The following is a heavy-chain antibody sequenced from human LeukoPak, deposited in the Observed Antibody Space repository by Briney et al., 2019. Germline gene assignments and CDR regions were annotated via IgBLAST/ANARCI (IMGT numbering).Heavy chain of an antibody. V-gene: IGHV4-38-2*01. J-gene: IGHJ4*02. CDR1: GYSISSGYY. D-gene: IGHD2-15*01. CDR3: ARMNVVVVAAADY. Sequence: SETLSLTCAVSGYSISSGYYWGWIRQPPGKGLEWIGSIYHSGSTYYNPSLKSRVTISVDMSKSQFSLKLSSVTAADTAVYYCARMNVVVVAAADYWGQGTLVTVSS. CDR2: IYHSGST.